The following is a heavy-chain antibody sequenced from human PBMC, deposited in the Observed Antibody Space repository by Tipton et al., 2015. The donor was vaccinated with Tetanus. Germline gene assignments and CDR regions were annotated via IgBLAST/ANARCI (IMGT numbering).Heavy chain of an antibody. J-gene: IGHJ3*01. CDR3: ARRSYCSSSRCFGAFDL. D-gene: IGHD2-2*01. CDR1: GGSMSNNY. CDR2: IFHSGST. V-gene: IGHV4-59*01. Sequence: TLSLTCTVSGGSMSNNYWSWIRQPPGKGLEWIAYIFHSGSTNYSPSLKSRVAISMDTSKNQISLKLSSVTAADTAVYYCARRSYCSSSRCFGAFDLWGQGTMVTVSS.